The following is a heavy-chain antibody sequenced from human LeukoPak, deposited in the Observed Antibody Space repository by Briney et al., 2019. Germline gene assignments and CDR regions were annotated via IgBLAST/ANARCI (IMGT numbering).Heavy chain of an antibody. CDR2: IKTESDGGTT. CDR1: GFIFSNAW. V-gene: IGHV3-15*01. Sequence: GGSLRLSCAASGFIFSNAWMSWVRQAPGKGLEWVGRIKTESDGGTTDYAAPVTGRFTISGDDSKNTLYLLMNSLKTEDTALYYCTTDVSRRGAFDIWGQGTMVTVSS. J-gene: IGHJ3*02. CDR3: TTDVSRRGAFDI.